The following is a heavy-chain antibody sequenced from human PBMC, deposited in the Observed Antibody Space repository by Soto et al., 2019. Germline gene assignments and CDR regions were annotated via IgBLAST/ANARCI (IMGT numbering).Heavy chain of an antibody. D-gene: IGHD1-26*01. V-gene: IGHV3-33*01. CDR2: IRFDGSNI. CDR3: ASDGVGDRVLFGYFDY. Sequence: QVQMVESGGGVVPPGRYLRLSCVAPGVIFSGYGMHWVRQAPGKGLEWVAIIRFDGSNIYYADSVKGRFTISRDNSRNSLYLQMNRLRAEDTAVYYCASDGVGDRVLFGYFDYWGQGAPVTVSS. CDR1: GVIFSGYG. J-gene: IGHJ4*02.